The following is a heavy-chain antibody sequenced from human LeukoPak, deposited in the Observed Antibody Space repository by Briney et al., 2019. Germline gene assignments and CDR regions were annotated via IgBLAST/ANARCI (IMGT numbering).Heavy chain of an antibody. CDR3: ARDREGMITFGGVSYYYMDV. V-gene: IGHV4-59*01. CDR1: GGSISSYY. D-gene: IGHD3-16*01. Sequence: SETLSLTCTVSGGSISSYYWSWIRQPPGKGLEWIWYIYYSGSTNYNPSLKSRVTISVDTSKTQFSLKLSSVTAADTAVYYCARDREGMITFGGVSYYYMDVWGKGTTVTVSS. CDR2: IYYSGST. J-gene: IGHJ6*03.